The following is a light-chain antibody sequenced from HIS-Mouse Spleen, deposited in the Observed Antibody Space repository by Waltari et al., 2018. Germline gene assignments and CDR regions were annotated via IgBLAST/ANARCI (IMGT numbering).Light chain of an antibody. V-gene: IGLV2-14*03. CDR2: DVS. Sequence: QSALTQPASVSGSPGQSITISCPGPSSHVGRYNYVSGYQQHPGKAPKLMIYDVSNRPSGVSNRFSGSKSGNTASLTISGLQAEDEADYYCSSYTSSSTEVFGGGTKLTVL. J-gene: IGLJ2*01. CDR3: SSYTSSSTEV. CDR1: SSHVGRYNY.